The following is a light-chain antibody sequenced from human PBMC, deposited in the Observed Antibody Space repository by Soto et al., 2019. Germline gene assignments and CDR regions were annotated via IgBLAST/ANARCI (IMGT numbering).Light chain of an antibody. J-gene: IGKJ1*01. V-gene: IGKV1-39*01. Sequence: IHMPQCPPTRCASVGDTVTITCGASQSISSYLNWYQQKPGKAPKLLIYVASNLQSGVPSRFSGSGSGTDFTLTITSLQPEDSATYYCQRCNSSPWTFGLGTKVDIK. CDR3: QRCNSSPWT. CDR1: QSISSY. CDR2: VAS.